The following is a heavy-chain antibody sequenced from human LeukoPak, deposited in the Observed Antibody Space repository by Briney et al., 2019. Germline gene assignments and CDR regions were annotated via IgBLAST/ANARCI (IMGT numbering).Heavy chain of an antibody. Sequence: GASVKVSCKASGGTFSSYAISWVRQAPGQGLEWMGGIIPIFGTANYAQKFQGRVTITADESTSTAYMELSSLRSEDTAVYYCARDRYCSGGSCYPNWFDPWGQGTLVTVSS. CDR1: GGTFSSYA. D-gene: IGHD2-15*01. CDR2: IIPIFGTA. V-gene: IGHV1-69*13. J-gene: IGHJ5*02. CDR3: ARDRYCSGGSCYPNWFDP.